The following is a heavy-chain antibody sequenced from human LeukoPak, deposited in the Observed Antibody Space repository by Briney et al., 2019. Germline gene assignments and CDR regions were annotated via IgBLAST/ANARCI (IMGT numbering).Heavy chain of an antibody. CDR1: GFTVSSNY. J-gene: IGHJ4*02. Sequence: GGSLRLSCAASGFTVSSNYMSWVRQAPGKGLEWVSVIYSGGSIYYADSVKGRFTISRDNSKNTLYLQMNSLRAGDTAVYYCARGVSRGRPDFDYWGQGTLVTVSS. CDR2: IYSGGSI. CDR3: ARGVSRGRPDFDY. D-gene: IGHD2-15*01. V-gene: IGHV3-53*01.